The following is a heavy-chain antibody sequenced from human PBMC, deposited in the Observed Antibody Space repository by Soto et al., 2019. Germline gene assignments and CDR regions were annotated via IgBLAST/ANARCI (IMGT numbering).Heavy chain of an antibody. D-gene: IGHD3-10*01. CDR2: ISGSGGST. Sequence: EVQLLESGGGLVQPGGSLRLSCAASGFTFSSYAMSWVRQAPGKGLEWVSAISGSGGSTYYADSVKGRFTISRDNAMNTLYLQMTSLRAEYKAVYYCAKDRSSVRGVIMPSYYFDYWGQGTVVTVSS. CDR3: AKDRSSVRGVIMPSYYFDY. J-gene: IGHJ4*02. CDR1: GFTFSSYA. V-gene: IGHV3-23*01.